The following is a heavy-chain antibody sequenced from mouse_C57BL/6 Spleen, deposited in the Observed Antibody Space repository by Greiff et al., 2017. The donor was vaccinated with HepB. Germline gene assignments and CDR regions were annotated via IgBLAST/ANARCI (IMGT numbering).Heavy chain of an antibody. J-gene: IGHJ4*01. Sequence: EVQGVESGGGLVKPGGSLKLSCAASGFTFSDYGMHWVRQAPEKGLEWVAYISSGSSTIYYADTVKGRFTISRDNAKNTLFLQMTSLRSEDTAMYYCARRDYYGSSYPLYAMDYWGQGTSVTVSS. V-gene: IGHV5-17*01. CDR1: GFTFSDYG. D-gene: IGHD1-1*01. CDR2: ISSGSSTI. CDR3: ARRDYYGSSYPLYAMDY.